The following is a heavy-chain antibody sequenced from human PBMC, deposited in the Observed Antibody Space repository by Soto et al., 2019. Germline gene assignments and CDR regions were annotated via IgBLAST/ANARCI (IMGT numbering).Heavy chain of an antibody. V-gene: IGHV4-59*02. J-gene: IGHJ5*02. CDR2: IYDSGSP. D-gene: IGHD3-22*01. Sequence: SETLSLTCTVSDGSVSSYYWSWILQPPGKGLEWIGYIYDSGSPNYNPPLKSRVTISVDTSKNQFALKLSSVTAADTAVYYCARDDSSGYHNWFDPWGQGTLVTV. CDR3: ARDDSSGYHNWFDP. CDR1: DGSVSSYY.